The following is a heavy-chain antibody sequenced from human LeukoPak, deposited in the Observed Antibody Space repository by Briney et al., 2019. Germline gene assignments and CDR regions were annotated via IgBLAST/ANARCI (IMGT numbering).Heavy chain of an antibody. J-gene: IGHJ4*02. CDR3: AREGDFRNFDY. V-gene: IGHV4-59*01. CDR1: GGSISSYY. D-gene: IGHD2-21*02. Sequence: SETLSLTCTVSGGSISSYYWSWIRQPPGKGLEWVGHMYYIGSTNYNPSLKSRVTISVDTSKNQFSLKLSSVTAADTAVYDCAREGDFRNFDYWGQGTLVTVSS. CDR2: MYYIGST.